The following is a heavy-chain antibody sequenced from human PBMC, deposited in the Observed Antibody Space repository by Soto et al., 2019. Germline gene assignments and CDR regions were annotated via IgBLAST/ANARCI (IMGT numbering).Heavy chain of an antibody. J-gene: IGHJ5*02. CDR2: ICGSGGCT. V-gene: IGHV3-23*01. CDR1: GLIFWSYA. D-gene: IGHD2-2*01. CDR3: AKEKISTSCCNWFDP. Sequence: GGPLRLSCVASGLIFWSYAVCWVRQAPGKELEWVSAICGSGGCTYYAGSVKGRFTISRDNSKNPLYLQMNSLRAEDTAIYYCAKEKISTSCCNWFDPWGQGTLVTVSS.